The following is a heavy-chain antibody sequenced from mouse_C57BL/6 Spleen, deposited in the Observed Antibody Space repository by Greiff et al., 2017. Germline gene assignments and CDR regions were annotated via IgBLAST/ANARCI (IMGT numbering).Heavy chain of an antibody. CDR1: GFTFSSYG. Sequence: EVKLVESGGDLVKPGGSLKLSCAASGFTFSSYGMSWVRQTPDKRLEWVATISSGGSYTYYPDSVKGRFTVSRDNAKNTLYLQMSSLKSEDTAMYYCARHLPLLDYWGQGTTLTVSS. J-gene: IGHJ2*01. CDR2: ISSGGSYT. V-gene: IGHV5-6*02. D-gene: IGHD6-1*01. CDR3: ARHLPLLDY.